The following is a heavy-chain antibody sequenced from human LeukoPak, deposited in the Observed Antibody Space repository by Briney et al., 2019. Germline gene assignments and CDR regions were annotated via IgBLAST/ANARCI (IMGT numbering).Heavy chain of an antibody. Sequence: SETLSLTCTVSGGSISSGSYYWSWIRQPAGKGLEWIGRIYTSASTNYNPSLKSRVTMSVDTSKNQFSLKLSSVTAADTAVYYCARATYSGYDWDFDYWGQGTLVTVSS. V-gene: IGHV4-61*02. CDR2: IYTSAST. CDR3: ARATYSGYDWDFDY. J-gene: IGHJ4*02. CDR1: GGSISSGSYY. D-gene: IGHD5-12*01.